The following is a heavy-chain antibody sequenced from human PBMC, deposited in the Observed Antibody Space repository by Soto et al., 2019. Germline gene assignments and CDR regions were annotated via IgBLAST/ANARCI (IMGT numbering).Heavy chain of an antibody. D-gene: IGHD4-17*01. CDR3: ARYSSGYGDYVEVRLHKYNWFDP. CDR2: ISAYNGNT. J-gene: IGHJ5*02. CDR1: GYTFTSYG. V-gene: IGHV1-18*01. Sequence: ASVKVSCKASGYTFTSYGISWVRQAPGQGLEWMGWISAYNGNTNYAQKLQGRVTMTTDTSTSTAYMELRSLRSDDTAVYYCARYSSGYGDYVEVRLHKYNWFDPWGQGTLVTVSS.